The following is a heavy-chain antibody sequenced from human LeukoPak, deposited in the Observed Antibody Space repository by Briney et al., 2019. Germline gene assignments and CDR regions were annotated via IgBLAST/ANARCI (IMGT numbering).Heavy chain of an antibody. D-gene: IGHD1-14*01. CDR3: ATETNGRHYDY. CDR2: IGPTGSDR. V-gene: IGHV3-21*06. J-gene: IGHJ4*02. CDR1: GLTFSTSG. Sequence: GGSLRLSCTASGLTFSTSGFNWVRQAPGDGLEWVASIGPTGSDRYHADSIKGRFTISRDNANNFLYLQMNSLRAEDTAVYYCATETNGRHYDYWGQGTLLTVSS.